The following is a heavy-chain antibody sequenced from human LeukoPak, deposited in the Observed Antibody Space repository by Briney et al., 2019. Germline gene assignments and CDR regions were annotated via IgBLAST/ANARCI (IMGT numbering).Heavy chain of an antibody. CDR1: GYTFTSYG. Sequence: ASVKVSCKASGYTFTSYGISWVRQAPGQGLEWMGWISAYNGNTNYAQKLQGRVTMTTDTSTSTAYMELRSLRSDDTAVYYCARPYCSGGDCLRYFDLWGRGTLITVSS. D-gene: IGHD2-15*01. CDR3: ARPYCSGGDCLRYFDL. V-gene: IGHV1-18*01. J-gene: IGHJ2*01. CDR2: ISAYNGNT.